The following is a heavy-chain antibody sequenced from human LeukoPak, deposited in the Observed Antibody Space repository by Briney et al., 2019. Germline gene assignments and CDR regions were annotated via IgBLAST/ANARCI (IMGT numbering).Heavy chain of an antibody. CDR1: GGSFSGYY. Sequence: SETLSLTCAVYGGSFSGYYWSWIRQPAGKGLEWIGRIYTSGSTNYNPSLKSRVTMSVDTSKNQFSLKLSSVTAADTAVYYCARDGHRGMTTVTAYFDYWGQGTLVTVSS. CDR3: ARDGHRGMTTVTAYFDY. J-gene: IGHJ4*02. V-gene: IGHV4-4*07. D-gene: IGHD4-17*01. CDR2: IYTSGST.